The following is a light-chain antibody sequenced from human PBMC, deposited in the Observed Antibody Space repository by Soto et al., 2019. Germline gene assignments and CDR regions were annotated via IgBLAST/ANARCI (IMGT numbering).Light chain of an antibody. CDR1: QSISSW. CDR3: QQYNSYSCT. J-gene: IGKJ1*01. CDR2: KAS. V-gene: IGKV1-5*03. Sequence: DIQMTQSPSTLSASVGDRVTITCRASQSISSWLAWYQQKPGKAPKLLIYKASSLESVVPSRFSGSGSGTEFTLTISSLQPDDCATYYCQQYNSYSCTFGPGTKVELK.